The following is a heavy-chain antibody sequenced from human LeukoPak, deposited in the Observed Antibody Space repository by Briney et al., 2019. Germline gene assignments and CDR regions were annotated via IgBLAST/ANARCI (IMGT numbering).Heavy chain of an antibody. CDR1: GITVSSNY. Sequence: GGSLRLSCAASGITVSSNYMTWVRQAPGKGLEWVSVLYSGGSAHYADSVMGRFTISRDNSKNTLYLHMNSLRAEDTAMLYCARSKLERGAFDIWGLGTMVTVSS. J-gene: IGHJ3*02. V-gene: IGHV3-66*01. CDR2: LYSGGSA. CDR3: ARSKLERGAFDI. D-gene: IGHD1-1*01.